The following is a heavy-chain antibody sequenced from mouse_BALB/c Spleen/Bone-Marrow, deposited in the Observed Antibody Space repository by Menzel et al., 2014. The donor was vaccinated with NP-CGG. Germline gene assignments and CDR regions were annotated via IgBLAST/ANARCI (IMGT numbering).Heavy chain of an antibody. CDR2: ISSGGRYT. V-gene: IGHV5-9-1*01. Sequence: EVKLMESGGGLVKPGGSPKLSCAASGFTFSDYAMSWVRLTPEKRLEWVATISSGGRYTYDIDSVKGRLTISRDNAKNTLYLQMSSLRSEDTAMFYCTRSGGENALDFWGQGTSVTVSS. J-gene: IGHJ4*01. CDR3: TRSGGENALDF. CDR1: GFTFSDYA.